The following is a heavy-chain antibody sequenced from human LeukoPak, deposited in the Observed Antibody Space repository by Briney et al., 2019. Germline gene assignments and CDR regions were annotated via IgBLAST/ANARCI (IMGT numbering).Heavy chain of an antibody. CDR2: ISSSGSTI. Sequence: GSLRLSCAASGFTFSSYEMNWVRQAPGKGLGWVSYISSSGSTIYYADSVKGRFTISRDNAKNSPYLQMNSLRAEDTAVYYCAELGITMIGGVWGKGTTVTVSS. CDR3: AELGITMIGGV. J-gene: IGHJ6*04. CDR1: GFTFSSYE. D-gene: IGHD3-10*02. V-gene: IGHV3-48*03.